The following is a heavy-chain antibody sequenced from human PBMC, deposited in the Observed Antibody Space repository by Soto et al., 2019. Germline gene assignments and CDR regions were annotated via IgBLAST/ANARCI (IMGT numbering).Heavy chain of an antibody. CDR1: GYTFTGYY. D-gene: IGHD2-2*01. CDR2: ISPNSGGT. V-gene: IGHV1-2*02. J-gene: IGHJ3*02. CDR3: AGVPAPPPWTFDI. Sequence: AASVKVSCKASGYTFTGYYMHLVRQAPGQGLEWMGWISPNSGGTNYAQKFQGRVTMTRDTSISTAYMELSRLRSDDTAVYYCAGVPAPPPWTFDIWGQGTMVTVSS.